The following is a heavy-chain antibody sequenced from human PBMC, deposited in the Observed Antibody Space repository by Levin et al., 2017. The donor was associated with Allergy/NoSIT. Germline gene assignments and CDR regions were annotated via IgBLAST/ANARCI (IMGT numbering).Heavy chain of an antibody. J-gene: IGHJ6*03. Sequence: NASETLSLTCTVSGGSISSPYWNWIRQPPGKRLEWIGHVRDSGTIYYNPSLKSRVIISVDRSKNQFSLKLNSVTAADTAVYYGVTGEDPRKTGGWDKGTTVTVSS. CDR3: VTGEDPRKTGG. V-gene: IGHV4-59*11. CDR1: GGSISSPY. D-gene: IGHD3-16*01. CDR2: VRDSGTI.